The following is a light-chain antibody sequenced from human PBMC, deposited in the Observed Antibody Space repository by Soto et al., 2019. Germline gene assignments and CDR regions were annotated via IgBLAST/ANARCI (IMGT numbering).Light chain of an antibody. CDR1: QDINRW. J-gene: IGKJ1*01. CDR3: QQADSYPVT. CDR2: AAS. Sequence: DIQMTQSPSSVSASVGDRITVTCRASQDINRWLAWYQQKPGKAPKLLIYAASSLQGGVPSRFSGSGSGTDGTLTVSNLQPEDFATYYCQQADSYPVTFGQGTKVEIK. V-gene: IGKV1D-12*01.